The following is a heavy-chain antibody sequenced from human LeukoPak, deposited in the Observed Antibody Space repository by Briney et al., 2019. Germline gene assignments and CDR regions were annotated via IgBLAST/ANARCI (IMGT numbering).Heavy chain of an antibody. CDR2: ISGSGGST. Sequence: PGGSLRLSCAASRFTFSSYAMNWVRQAPGKGLEWVSAISGSGGSTYYADSVKGRFTISRDNSKSTLYLQMNSLRAEDTAVYYCAKNQYYGSGSWYYWGQGTLVTVSS. CDR1: RFTFSSYA. D-gene: IGHD3-10*01. J-gene: IGHJ4*02. CDR3: AKNQYYGSGSWYY. V-gene: IGHV3-23*01.